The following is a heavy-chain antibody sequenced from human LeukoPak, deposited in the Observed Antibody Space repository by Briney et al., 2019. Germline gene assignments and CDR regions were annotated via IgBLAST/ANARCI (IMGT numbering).Heavy chain of an antibody. CDR1: GGSISSYY. D-gene: IGHD1-26*01. CDR2: IYTSGST. CDR3: TRWGYSGSYYRSYYFDY. V-gene: IGHV4-4*09. J-gene: IGHJ4*02. Sequence: SETLSLTCTVSGGSISSYYWSWIRQPPGKGLEWIGYIYTSGSTNYNPSLKSRVTISVDTSKNQFSLKLSSVTAADTALYYCTRWGYSGSYYRSYYFDYWGQGTLVTVSS.